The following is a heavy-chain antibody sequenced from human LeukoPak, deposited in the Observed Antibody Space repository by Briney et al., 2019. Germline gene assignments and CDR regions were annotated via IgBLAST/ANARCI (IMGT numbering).Heavy chain of an antibody. CDR3: ARGRYSSSWYPRYYYYMDV. V-gene: IGHV4-34*01. CDR2: INHSGST. CDR1: GFTFGDYA. J-gene: IGHJ6*03. D-gene: IGHD6-13*01. Sequence: AGSLRLSCTASGFTFGDYAMSWIRQPPGKGLEWIGEINHSGSTNYNPSLKSRVTISVDTSKNQFSLKMSSVTAAATAVYYCARGRYSSSWYPRYYYYMDVWGKGTTVTVSS.